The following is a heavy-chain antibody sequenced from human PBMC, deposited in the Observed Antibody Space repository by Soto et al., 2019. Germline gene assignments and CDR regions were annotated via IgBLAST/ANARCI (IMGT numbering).Heavy chain of an antibody. CDR1: GGSFSGYY. V-gene: IGHV4-34*01. Sequence: QVQLQQWGAGLLKHSETLSLTYAVYGGSFSGYYWSWIRQPPGKGLEWIGEINHSGSTNYNPSLKSRVTISVDTSKNQFSLKLSSVTAADTAVYYCARGKGDDYIWGSYRYVVLDAFDIWGQGTMVTVSS. CDR3: ARGKGDDYIWGSYRYVVLDAFDI. J-gene: IGHJ3*02. D-gene: IGHD3-16*02. CDR2: INHSGST.